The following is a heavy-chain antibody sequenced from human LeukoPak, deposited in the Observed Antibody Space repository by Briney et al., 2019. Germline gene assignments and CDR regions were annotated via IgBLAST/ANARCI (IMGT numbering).Heavy chain of an antibody. Sequence: SETLSLTCTVSGGSVSSGSYYWSWIRQPPGKGLEWIGYIYYSGSTNYNPSLKSRVTISVDTSKNQFSLKLSSVTAADTAVYYCARAWCSGGSCYSFDYWGQGTLVTVSS. CDR1: GGSVSSGSYY. D-gene: IGHD2-15*01. CDR3: ARAWCSGGSCYSFDY. J-gene: IGHJ4*02. CDR2: IYYSGST. V-gene: IGHV4-61*01.